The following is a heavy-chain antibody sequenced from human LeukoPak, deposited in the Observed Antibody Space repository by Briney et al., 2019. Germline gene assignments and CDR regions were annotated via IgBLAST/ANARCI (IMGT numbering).Heavy chain of an antibody. D-gene: IGHD6-6*01. V-gene: IGHV5-51*01. J-gene: IGHJ6*03. CDR1: GYSFTSYW. CDR2: IYPGDSDT. CDR3: ARQLVRQNYYMDV. Sequence: PGESLKISCKGSGYSFTSYWIGWVRQVPGKGLEWMGIIYPGDSDTRYSPSFQGQVTISADKSISTAYLQWSSLKASDTAMYYCARQLVRQNYYMDVWGKGTTVTVSS.